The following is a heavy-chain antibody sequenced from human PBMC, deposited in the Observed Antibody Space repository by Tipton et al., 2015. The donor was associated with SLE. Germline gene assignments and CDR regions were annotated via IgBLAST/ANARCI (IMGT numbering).Heavy chain of an antibody. J-gene: IGHJ3*02. Sequence: TLSLTCTVSGGSVGISTYYWGWIRQSPGKGLEWIGSIHFSGTTYYNPSLKSRVTISVDTSRNQFSLKLTSVTAADTAVYYCARHRDFWSGNDAFDIWGQGTMIIVSS. CDR3: ARHRDFWSGNDAFDI. D-gene: IGHD3-3*01. V-gene: IGHV4-39*07. CDR1: GGSVGISTYY. CDR2: IHFSGTT.